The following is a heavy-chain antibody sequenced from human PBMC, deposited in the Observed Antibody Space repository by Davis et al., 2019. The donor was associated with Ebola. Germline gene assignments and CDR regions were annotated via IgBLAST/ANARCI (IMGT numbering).Heavy chain of an antibody. CDR3: ARSNIVVVVAATRHYYYGMDV. Sequence: PGGSLRLSCAASGFTFSSYSMNWVRQAPGKGLEWVSSISSSSSYIYYADSVKGRFTISRDNAKNSLYLQMNSLRAEDTTVYYCARSNIVVVVAATRHYYYGMDVWGQGTTVTVSS. J-gene: IGHJ6*02. CDR2: ISSSSSYI. CDR1: GFTFSSYS. V-gene: IGHV3-21*01. D-gene: IGHD2-15*01.